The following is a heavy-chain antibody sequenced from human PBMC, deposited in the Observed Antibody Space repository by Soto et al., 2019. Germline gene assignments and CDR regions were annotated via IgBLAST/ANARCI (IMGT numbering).Heavy chain of an antibody. CDR1: GYSFTSYW. Sequence: GESLKISCKVSGYSFTSYWIAWVRQMPGKGLEWMAIINPGDSETKYSPSFEGQVIISADKSINTAYLQWSSLKASDTAIYYCARHATYYDILSGYYFDYWGQGTQVTVSS. V-gene: IGHV5-51*01. J-gene: IGHJ4*02. D-gene: IGHD3-9*01. CDR2: INPGDSET. CDR3: ARHATYYDILSGYYFDY.